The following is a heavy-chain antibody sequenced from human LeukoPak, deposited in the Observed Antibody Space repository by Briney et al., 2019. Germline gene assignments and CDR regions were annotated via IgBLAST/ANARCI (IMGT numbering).Heavy chain of an antibody. CDR1: GFTFSSYS. CDR2: ISSSSSTI. J-gene: IGHJ4*02. Sequence: GGSLRLSCAASGFTFSSYSMNWVRQAPGKGLEWVSYISSSSSTIYYADSVKGRFTISRDNAKNSLYLQMNSLRAEDTAVYYCARTRSGYDSYFDYWGQGTLVTVSS. D-gene: IGHD5-12*01. V-gene: IGHV3-48*01. CDR3: ARTRSGYDSYFDY.